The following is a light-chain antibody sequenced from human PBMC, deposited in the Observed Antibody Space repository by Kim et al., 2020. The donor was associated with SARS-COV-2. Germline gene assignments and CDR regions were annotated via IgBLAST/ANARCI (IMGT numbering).Light chain of an antibody. CDR2: GAS. CDR3: QQQYGSSYT. Sequence: EIVLTQSPGTLSLSPGERATLSCRASQSVSSTYLAWYQQKPGQAPRLLIYGASIRATGIPDRFSGSGSGTDFTLTISRLEPEDFAVYYCQQQYGSSYTFGQGTKLEI. J-gene: IGKJ2*01. V-gene: IGKV3-20*01. CDR1: QSVSSTY.